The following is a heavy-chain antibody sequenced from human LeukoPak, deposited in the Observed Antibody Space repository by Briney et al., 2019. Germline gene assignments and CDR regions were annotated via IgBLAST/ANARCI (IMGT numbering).Heavy chain of an antibody. V-gene: IGHV4-34*01. CDR1: GGSFSGYY. Sequence: SETLSLTCAVYGGSFSGYYWSWIRHPPGKGLEWIGEINHSGSTNYNPSLKSRVTISVDTSKNQFSLKLSSVTAADTAVYYCARVVVAPSYRYYYGMDVWGQGTTVTVSS. D-gene: IGHD2-2*01. CDR2: INHSGST. CDR3: ARVVVAPSYRYYYGMDV. J-gene: IGHJ6*02.